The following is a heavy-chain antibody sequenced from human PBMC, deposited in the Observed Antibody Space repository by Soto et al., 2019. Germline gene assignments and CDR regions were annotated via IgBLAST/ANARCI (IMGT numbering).Heavy chain of an antibody. Sequence: GSGPTLVNPTQTLTLTCTFSGFSLSSSGVGVGWIRQPPGKALEWLALIYWGDDKRYSPSLKSRLTITKDTSKNQVVLTMTNMDPVDTATYYCAHRPSQRKDDWFDPWGQGTLVTVSS. CDR1: GFSLSSSGVG. CDR3: AHRPSQRKDDWFDP. J-gene: IGHJ5*02. V-gene: IGHV2-5*02. CDR2: IYWGDDK. D-gene: IGHD2-2*01.